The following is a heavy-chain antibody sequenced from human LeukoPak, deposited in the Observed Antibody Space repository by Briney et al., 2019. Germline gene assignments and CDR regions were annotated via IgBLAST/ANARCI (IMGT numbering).Heavy chain of an antibody. CDR3: TKNLRRLDY. D-gene: IGHD4-17*01. CDR1: GFTFGDYA. J-gene: IGHJ4*02. V-gene: IGHV3-49*04. CDR2: IRSKAYGGTT. Sequence: PGRSLRLSCTASGFTFGDYAMSWVRQAPGKGLEWVGFIRSKAYGGTTEYAASVKGRFTISRDDSKSIAYLQMKSLKTEDTAVYYCTKNLRRLDYWGQGTLVTVSS.